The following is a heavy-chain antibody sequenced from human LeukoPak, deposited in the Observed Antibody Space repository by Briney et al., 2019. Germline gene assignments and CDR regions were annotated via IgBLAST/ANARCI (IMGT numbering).Heavy chain of an antibody. D-gene: IGHD3-9*01. J-gene: IGHJ3*02. CDR1: GYTFTSYY. V-gene: IGHV1-46*01. Sequence: GASVKVSCKASGYTFTSYYMHWVRQAPGQGLEWMGIINPIGGSTSYAQKFQGRVTMTRDTSTSTVYMELSSLRSEDTAVYYCAREIGDDILTGYPLDAFDIWGQGTMVTVSS. CDR3: AREIGDDILTGYPLDAFDI. CDR2: INPIGGST.